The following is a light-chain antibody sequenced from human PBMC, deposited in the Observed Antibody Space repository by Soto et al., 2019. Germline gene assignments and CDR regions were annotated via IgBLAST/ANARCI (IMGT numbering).Light chain of an antibody. Sequence: QSALTQPASVSGSPGQSITISCTGTSSDVGTYNLVSWYQQHPGKAPKLMIYEGSKRPSGVSNRFSGSKSGNTASLTISGLQAEDEADYYCCSYAANYVFGTGTKLTV. J-gene: IGLJ1*01. CDR1: SSDVGTYNL. CDR3: CSYAANYV. V-gene: IGLV2-23*01. CDR2: EGS.